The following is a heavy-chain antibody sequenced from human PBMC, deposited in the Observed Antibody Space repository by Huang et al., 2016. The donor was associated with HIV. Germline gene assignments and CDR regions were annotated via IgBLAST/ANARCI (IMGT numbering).Heavy chain of an antibody. Sequence: QVQLQQWGAGLLKPLETLSLTCAVYGGSFSDYYWTWIRQSPDKGLEWIAEINHGGSTNYNPSLKSRFTISLDTSKNQFSLKLASVTAADTGIYYCARSSGGIIDDALDVWGQGTVVTVSS. V-gene: IGHV4-34*01. CDR2: INHGGST. CDR1: GGSFSDYY. CDR3: ARSSGGIIDDALDV. D-gene: IGHD3-16*02. J-gene: IGHJ3*01.